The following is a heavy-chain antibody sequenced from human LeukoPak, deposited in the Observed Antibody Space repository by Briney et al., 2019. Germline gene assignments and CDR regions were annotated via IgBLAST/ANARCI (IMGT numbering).Heavy chain of an antibody. CDR2: IKQDGSEK. V-gene: IGHV3-7*01. CDR3: ARRYSGYDQGFFDY. Sequence: GGSLRLSCAASGFTFSSYSMNWVRQAPGKGLEWVANIKQDGSEKYYVDSVKGRFTISRDNAKNSLYLQMNSLRAEDTAVYYCARRYSGYDQGFFDYWGQGTLVTVSS. D-gene: IGHD5-12*01. J-gene: IGHJ4*02. CDR1: GFTFSSYS.